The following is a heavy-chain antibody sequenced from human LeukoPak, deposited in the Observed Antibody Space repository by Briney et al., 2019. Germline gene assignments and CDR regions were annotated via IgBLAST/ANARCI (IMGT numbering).Heavy chain of an antibody. CDR1: GFTLSSYW. CDR2: INSDGSST. D-gene: IGHD6-13*01. J-gene: IGHJ4*02. V-gene: IGHV3-74*01. CDR3: ARIASHSSSWYDGGY. Sequence: GGSLRLSCAASGFTLSSYWMHWVRQAPGKGLVWVSRINSDGSSTSYADSVKGRFTISRDNAKNTLYLQMNSLRAEDTGVYYCARIASHSSSWYDGGYWGQGTLVTVSS.